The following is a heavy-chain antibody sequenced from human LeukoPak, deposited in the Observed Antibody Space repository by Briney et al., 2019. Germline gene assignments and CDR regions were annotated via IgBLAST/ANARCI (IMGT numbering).Heavy chain of an antibody. CDR3: ARTMVRGVAFDY. Sequence: PGASLTLSCAAAGFTFSSYEMNWVRQAPGKGLEWVSYIISSGSTIYYADSVKGRFTIPRDNAKNSLYLQMNSLRAGDTAVYYCARTMVRGVAFDYWGQGTLVTVSS. V-gene: IGHV3-48*03. CDR2: IISSGSTI. D-gene: IGHD3-10*01. J-gene: IGHJ4*02. CDR1: GFTFSSYE.